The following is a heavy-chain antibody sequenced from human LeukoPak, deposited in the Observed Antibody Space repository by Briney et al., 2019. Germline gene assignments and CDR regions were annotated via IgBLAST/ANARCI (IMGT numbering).Heavy chain of an antibody. J-gene: IGHJ4*02. CDR2: INYYSGGT. D-gene: IGHD2-15*01. V-gene: IGHV1-2*02. Sequence: ASVTVTCMASGYTFTYYYIHWVRQAPGKGLEWMGWINYYSGGTSYVQKFQDRVTVTRDTPISTAYMPRGELSSDQRPVYCCLRRDSCIGASCGADYWGQGTLVTVSS. CDR1: GYTFTYYY. CDR3: LRRDSCIGASCGADY.